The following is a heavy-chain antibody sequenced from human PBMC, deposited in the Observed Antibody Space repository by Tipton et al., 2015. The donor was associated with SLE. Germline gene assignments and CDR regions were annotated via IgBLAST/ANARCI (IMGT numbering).Heavy chain of an antibody. J-gene: IGHJ4*02. CDR3: ARDGGYGLGPSFDY. Sequence: TLSLTCAVSGYSISSGYYWGWIRQPPGKGLEWIGSIYHSGSTYYNPSLKSRVTISVDTSKNQFSLKLSSVTAADTAVYYCARDGGYGLGPSFDYWGQGTLVTVSS. CDR2: IYHSGST. V-gene: IGHV4-38-2*02. D-gene: IGHD3-16*01. CDR1: GYSISSGYY.